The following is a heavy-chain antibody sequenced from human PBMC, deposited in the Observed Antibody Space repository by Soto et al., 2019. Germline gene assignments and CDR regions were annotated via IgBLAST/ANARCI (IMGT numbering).Heavy chain of an antibody. J-gene: IGHJ6*02. CDR2: ISSSSSYI. D-gene: IGHD1-26*01. V-gene: IGHV3-21*01. CDR3: ARDRVIVEATTHYYYGMDV. CDR1: GFTFSSYS. Sequence: PGGSLRLSCAASGFTFSSYSMNWVRQAPGKGLEWVSSISSSSSYIYYADSVKGRFTISRDNAKNSLYLQMNSLRAEDTAVYYCARDRVIVEATTHYYYGMDVCGRGTTVPV.